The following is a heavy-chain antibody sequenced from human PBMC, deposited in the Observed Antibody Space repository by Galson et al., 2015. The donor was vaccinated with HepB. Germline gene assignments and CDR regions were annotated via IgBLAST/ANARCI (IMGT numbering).Heavy chain of an antibody. V-gene: IGHV3-7*01. CDR1: GFTFRNYW. CDR2: MNQDGSDK. CDR3: ARGCRGSYDN. J-gene: IGHJ4*02. Sequence: SLRLSCAASGFTFRNYWMNWVRQAPGKGLEWVANMNQDGSDKRYAESVRGRFTISRDNGKSSLFLQMISLRGEDTAVYYCARGCRGSYDNRGQGSLVTFSS. D-gene: IGHD5-12*01.